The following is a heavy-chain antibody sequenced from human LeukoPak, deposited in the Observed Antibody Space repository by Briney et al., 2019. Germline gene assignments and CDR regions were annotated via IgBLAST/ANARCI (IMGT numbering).Heavy chain of an antibody. V-gene: IGHV1-24*01. Sequence: ASVKVSFKVSGYTLTELSMHWVRQAPGKGLEWMGGFDPEDGETIYAQKFQGRVTMTEDTSTDTAYMELSSLRSEDTAVYYCATYYYDSSGYYRVFDYWGQGTLVTVSS. CDR3: ATYYYDSSGYYRVFDY. CDR2: FDPEDGET. CDR1: GYTLTELS. J-gene: IGHJ4*02. D-gene: IGHD3-22*01.